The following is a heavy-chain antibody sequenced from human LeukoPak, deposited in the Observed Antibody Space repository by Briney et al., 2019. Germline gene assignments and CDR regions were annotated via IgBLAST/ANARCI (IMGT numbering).Heavy chain of an antibody. Sequence: PGGSLRLSCAASGFTFKDYTMNWVRQAPGKGLEWVSSISSGSSYIYYADSLKGRFTISRDNAKNSLYLQMNSLRAEDTAVYYCAKDGLEPWFALDYWGQGTLVTVSS. V-gene: IGHV3-21*04. CDR1: GFTFKDYT. D-gene: IGHD1-1*01. J-gene: IGHJ4*02. CDR3: AKDGLEPWFALDY. CDR2: ISSGSSYI.